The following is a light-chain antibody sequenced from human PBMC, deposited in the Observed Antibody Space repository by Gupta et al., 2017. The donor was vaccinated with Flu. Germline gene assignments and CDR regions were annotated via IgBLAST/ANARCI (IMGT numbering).Light chain of an antibody. CDR3: AAWDDSLNGWV. V-gene: IGLV1-44*01. CDR1: NSNIGINA. Sequence: QSILTQPPSASGTPGQGVTIPLSGRNSNIGINAVNWYQHLTGTAPKLFIHSNNLRPSRVPARFSGSKSGTSASLAVSGLQSEDEAYYYCAAWDDSLNGWVFGGGTKLTVL. CDR2: SNN. J-gene: IGLJ3*02.